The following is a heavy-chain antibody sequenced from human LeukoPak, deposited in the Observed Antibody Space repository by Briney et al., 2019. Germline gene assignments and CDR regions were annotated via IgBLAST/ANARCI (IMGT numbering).Heavy chain of an antibody. V-gene: IGHV3-30*18. D-gene: IGHD6-19*01. CDR2: ISYDGSNK. CDR1: GFTFSSYG. CDR3: AKAGGSGWYPDFDY. J-gene: IGHJ4*02. Sequence: GRSLRLSCAASGFTFSSYGMHWVRQAPGKGLEWGAVISYDGSNKYYADSVKGRFTISRDNSKNTLYLQMNSLRAEDTAVYYCAKAGGSGWYPDFDYWGQGTLVTVSS.